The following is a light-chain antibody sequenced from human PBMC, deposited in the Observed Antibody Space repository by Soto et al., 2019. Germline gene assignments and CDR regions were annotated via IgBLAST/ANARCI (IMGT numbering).Light chain of an antibody. J-gene: IGKJ3*01. CDR2: YAS. CDR1: LTVSTN. V-gene: IGKV3-15*01. Sequence: DIVMTQSPATLSVSPGERATLSCRASLTVSTNLAWYQQKPGQAPRLPIYYASTRATGIPARFSGSGSVKEFTLTISSLQSEDSAVYYCQQYNNWPPGATFGPGTKVEIK. CDR3: QQYNNWPPGAT.